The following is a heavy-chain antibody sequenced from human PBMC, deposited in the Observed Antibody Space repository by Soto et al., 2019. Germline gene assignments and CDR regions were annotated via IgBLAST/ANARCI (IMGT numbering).Heavy chain of an antibody. CDR3: AKDWASNYYGSGSYYNGNDY. V-gene: IGHV3-23*01. J-gene: IGHJ4*02. CDR1: GFTFSSYA. D-gene: IGHD3-10*01. CDR2: ISGSGGST. Sequence: GGSLRLSCAASGFTFSSYAMSWVRQAPGKGLEWVPAISGSGGSTYYADSVKGRFTISRDNSKNTLYLQMNSLRAEDTAVYYCAKDWASNYYGSGSYYNGNDYWGQGTLVTVSS.